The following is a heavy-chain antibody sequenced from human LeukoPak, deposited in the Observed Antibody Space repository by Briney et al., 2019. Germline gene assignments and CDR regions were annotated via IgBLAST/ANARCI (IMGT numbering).Heavy chain of an antibody. CDR1: GFTFSDYG. CDR2: IRYDGSIK. J-gene: IGHJ6*03. D-gene: IGHD6-19*01. Sequence: PGGSLRLSCAASGFTFSDYGIHWVRQAPGKGLEWVAFIRYDGSIKYYADSVKGRFTISRDNSKNTLYLQMNTLRAEDTAVYYCAKSAFSSGWNVRPDYYYYYMDVWGRGTTVTISS. V-gene: IGHV3-30*02. CDR3: AKSAFSSGWNVRPDYYYYYMDV.